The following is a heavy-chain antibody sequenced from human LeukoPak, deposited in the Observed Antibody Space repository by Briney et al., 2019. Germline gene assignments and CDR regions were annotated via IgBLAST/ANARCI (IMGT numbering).Heavy chain of an antibody. CDR3: AKDREWEREQGPFDY. D-gene: IGHD1-26*01. V-gene: IGHV3-30*18. J-gene: IGHJ4*02. CDR1: GFTFSSYG. Sequence: GRSLRLSCAASGFTFSSYGMHWVRQAPGKGLEWVAVISYDGSNKYYADSVKGRFTISRDNSKNTLYLQMNSLRAEDTAVYYCAKDREWEREQGPFDYWGQGTRVTVSS. CDR2: ISYDGSNK.